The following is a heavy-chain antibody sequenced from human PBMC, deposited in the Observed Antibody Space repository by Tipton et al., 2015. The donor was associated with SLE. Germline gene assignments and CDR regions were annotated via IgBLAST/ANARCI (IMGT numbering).Heavy chain of an antibody. CDR2: VSHSRST. J-gene: IGHJ5*02. Sequence: WSWVRQPPGKGLEWIGEVSHSRSTNYNPSLKSRGTISVDTSKNQFSLKLSSVTAADTAVYYCARAHIGARLRWFDPWGQGILVTVSS. CDR3: ARAHIGARLRWFDP. D-gene: IGHD6-6*01. V-gene: IGHV4-34*09.